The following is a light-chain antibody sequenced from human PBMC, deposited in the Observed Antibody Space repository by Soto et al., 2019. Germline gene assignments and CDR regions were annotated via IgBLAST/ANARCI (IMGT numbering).Light chain of an antibody. CDR1: SSDVGSYNL. Sequence: QSALTQPASVSGSPGQSITISCTGTSSDVGSYNLVSWYQQHPGKAPKLMIYEVSKRPSGVSTRFSGSKSGYRASLTISGLQAEDEADYYCCSYAGSTTFYVFGTGTKPTVL. J-gene: IGLJ1*01. V-gene: IGLV2-23*02. CDR3: CSYAGSTTFYV. CDR2: EVS.